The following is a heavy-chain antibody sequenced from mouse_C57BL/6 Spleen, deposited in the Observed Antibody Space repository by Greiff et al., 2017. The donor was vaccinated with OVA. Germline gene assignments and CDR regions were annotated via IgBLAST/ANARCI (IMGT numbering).Heavy chain of an antibody. CDR1: GYTFTSYW. CDR2: IDPSDSYT. Sequence: VQLQQPGAELVMPGASVKLSCKASGYTFTSYWMHWVKQRPGQGLDWIGEIDPSDSYTNYNQNFKGKSTLTVDKSSSTAYMQLSSLTSEDSAVYYCAREANFDYWGQGTTLTVSS. CDR3: AREANFDY. J-gene: IGHJ2*01. D-gene: IGHD3-2*02. V-gene: IGHV1-69*01.